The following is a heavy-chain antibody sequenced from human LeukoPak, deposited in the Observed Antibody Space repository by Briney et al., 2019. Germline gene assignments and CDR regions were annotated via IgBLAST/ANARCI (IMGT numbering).Heavy chain of an antibody. CDR3: AKGDGYNDY. Sequence: LEWVSAISGSGGSTYYADSVKGRFTISRDNSKNTLYLQMNSLRAEDTAVYYCAKGDGYNDYWGQGTLVTVSS. CDR2: ISGSGGST. D-gene: IGHD5-24*01. V-gene: IGHV3-23*01. J-gene: IGHJ4*02.